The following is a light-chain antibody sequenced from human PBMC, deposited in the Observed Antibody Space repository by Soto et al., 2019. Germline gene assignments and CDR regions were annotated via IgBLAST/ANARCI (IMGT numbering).Light chain of an antibody. CDR1: SSDVGGYNY. V-gene: IGLV2-14*01. CDR2: EVS. Sequence: SVLTQPASVSGSPGQSITISCTGTSSDVGGYNYVSWYQQHPGKAPKLMIYEVSNRPSGVSNRFSGSKSGNTASLTISGLQAEDEADYYFSSYTSSSTLDVFGNGTKVTAL. CDR3: SSYTSSSTLDV. J-gene: IGLJ1*01.